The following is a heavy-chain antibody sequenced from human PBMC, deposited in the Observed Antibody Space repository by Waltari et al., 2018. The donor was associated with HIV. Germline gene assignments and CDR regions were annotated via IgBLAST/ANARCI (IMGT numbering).Heavy chain of an antibody. CDR3: AKESWELLYYFDY. CDR2: ISGSGGST. CDR1: GFTFSSYA. V-gene: IGHV3-23*01. J-gene: IGHJ4*02. D-gene: IGHD1-26*01. Sequence: EVQLLESGGGLVQPGGSLRLSCAASGFTFSSYAMSWVRQAPGKGLAWVSAISGSGGSTYYADSVKSRFTISRDNSKNTLYLQMNSLRAEDTAVYYCAKESWELLYYFDYWGQGTLVTVSS.